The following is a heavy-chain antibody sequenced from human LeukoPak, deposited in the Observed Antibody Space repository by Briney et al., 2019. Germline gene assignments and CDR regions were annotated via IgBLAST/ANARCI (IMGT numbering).Heavy chain of an antibody. D-gene: IGHD5-12*01. J-gene: IGHJ3*02. CDR1: GYSISSGYY. CDR3: ARGVDPDAFDI. V-gene: IGHV4-34*01. Sequence: SETLSLTCAVSGYSISSGYYWSWIRQPPGKGLEWIGEINHSGSTNYNPSLKSRVTISVDTSKNQFSLKLSSVTAADTAVYYCARGVDPDAFDIWGQGTMVTVSS. CDR2: INHSGST.